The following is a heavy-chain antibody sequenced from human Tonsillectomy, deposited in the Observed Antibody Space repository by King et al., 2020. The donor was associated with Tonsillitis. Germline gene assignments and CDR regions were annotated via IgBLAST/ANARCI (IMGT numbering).Heavy chain of an antibody. Sequence: VQLVESGGGLVQPGRSLRLSCTASGFTFGDYAMSWVRQAPGKGLEWVGFIRSKAYGGTTEYAASVKGRFTISRDDSKSIAYLQMNSLKTEDTAVYYCTRESPAAGYYYDSSGYSVPFDYWGQGTLVTVSS. CDR3: TRESPAAGYYYDSSGYSVPFDY. CDR2: IRSKAYGGTT. V-gene: IGHV3-49*04. D-gene: IGHD3-22*01. CDR1: GFTFGDYA. J-gene: IGHJ4*02.